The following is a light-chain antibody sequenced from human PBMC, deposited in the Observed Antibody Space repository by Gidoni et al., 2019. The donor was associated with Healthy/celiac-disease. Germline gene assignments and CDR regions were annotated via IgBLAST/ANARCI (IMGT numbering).Light chain of an antibody. V-gene: IGLV3-19*01. CDR2: GKN. Sequence: SSELTQDPAVAVALGQTVRITCQGDSLRSYYASWYQQKPGQAPVLVIYGKNNRPSGIPDRFSGSSSGNTASLTIPGAQAEDEADYYCTSRDSSGNPLVFGGGTKLTVL. CDR1: SLRSYY. J-gene: IGLJ2*01. CDR3: TSRDSSGNPLV.